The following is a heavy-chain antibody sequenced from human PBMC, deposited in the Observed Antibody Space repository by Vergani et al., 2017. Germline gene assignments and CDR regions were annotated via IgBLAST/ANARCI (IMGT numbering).Heavy chain of an antibody. D-gene: IGHD3-10*01. Sequence: QVQLVQSGAEVKKPGASVKVSCKASGYTFTSYDINWVRQATGQGLEWMGWMNPNSGNTGYAQKFQGRVTMTRNTSISTAYMELSSLRSEDTAVYYCATYYYGSGSYPFDYWGQGTLVTVSS. CDR2: MNPNSGNT. CDR3: ATYYYGSGSYPFDY. CDR1: GYTFTSYD. V-gene: IGHV1-8*01. J-gene: IGHJ4*02.